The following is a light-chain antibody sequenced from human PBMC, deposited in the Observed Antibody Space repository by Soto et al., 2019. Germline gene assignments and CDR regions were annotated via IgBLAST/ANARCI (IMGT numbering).Light chain of an antibody. CDR3: AAWDDSLSGYV. J-gene: IGLJ1*01. CDR2: NNN. Sequence: QSVLTQPPSASETPGQRVSISCSGSGSNIGSNTVHWYQQLPGTAPKPLMYNNNQRPSGVPDRFSGSKSGTSASLAISGLQSEDEADYYCAAWDDSLSGYVFVTGTKLTVL. V-gene: IGLV1-44*01. CDR1: GSNIGSNT.